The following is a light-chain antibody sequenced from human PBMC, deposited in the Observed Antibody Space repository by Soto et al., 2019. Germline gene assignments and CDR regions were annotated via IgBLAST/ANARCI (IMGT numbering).Light chain of an antibody. J-gene: IGKJ1*01. V-gene: IGKV3-20*01. CDR2: GES. CDR1: QTVSNNY. CDR3: PQYGSSGT. Sequence: DIVLTQSPCTLSLSPGERDTLSCMASQTVSNNYLAWYQQKPGQAPRLLIYGESNRATGIPDRFSGSGSGTDFTLTISRLEPEDFAVYYCPQYGSSGTVGQGTKVDIK.